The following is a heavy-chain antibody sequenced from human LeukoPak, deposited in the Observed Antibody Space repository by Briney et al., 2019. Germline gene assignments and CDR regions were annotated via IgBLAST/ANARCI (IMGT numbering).Heavy chain of an antibody. J-gene: IGHJ4*02. D-gene: IGHD6-19*01. CDR1: GGSISSYY. Sequence: PSETLSLTCTVSGGSISSYYWSWIRQPPGKGLEWIGYIYTSGSTNYNPSLKSRVTISVDTSKNQSSLKLSSVTAADTAVYYCARGSNGWYYFDYWGQGTLVTVSS. CDR3: ARGSNGWYYFDY. V-gene: IGHV4-4*09. CDR2: IYTSGST.